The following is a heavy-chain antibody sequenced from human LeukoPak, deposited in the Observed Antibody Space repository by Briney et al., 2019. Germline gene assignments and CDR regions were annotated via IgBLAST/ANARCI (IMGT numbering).Heavy chain of an antibody. Sequence: GGSLRLSCAASGFTFSSYSMNWVRQAPGKGQEWVSYISSSSSTIYYADSVKGRFTISRDNAKNSLYLQMNSLRAEDTAVYYCARDSPHPYYYGMDVWGQGTTVTVSS. V-gene: IGHV3-48*01. CDR3: ARDSPHPYYYGMDV. J-gene: IGHJ6*02. CDR1: GFTFSSYS. CDR2: ISSSSSTI.